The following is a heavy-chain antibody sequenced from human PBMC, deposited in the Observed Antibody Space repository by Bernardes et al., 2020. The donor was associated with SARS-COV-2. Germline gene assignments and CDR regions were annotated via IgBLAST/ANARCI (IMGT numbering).Heavy chain of an antibody. D-gene: IGHD3-3*01. CDR1: GFTFSSYE. CDR2: ISSSGSTI. Sequence: GGPLSRSGAASGFTFSSYEMNWVRQAPGKGLEWVSYISSSGSTIYYADSVKGRFTISRDNAKNSLYLQMNSLRAEDTAVYYCARSPPPVITIFGVVMRYGMDVWGQGTTVTVSS. V-gene: IGHV3-48*03. CDR3: ARSPPPVITIFGVVMRYGMDV. J-gene: IGHJ6*02.